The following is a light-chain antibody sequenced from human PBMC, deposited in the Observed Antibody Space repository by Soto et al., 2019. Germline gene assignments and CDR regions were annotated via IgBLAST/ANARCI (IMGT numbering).Light chain of an antibody. CDR1: SGSVSTSYY. V-gene: IGLV8-61*01. Sequence: QAVVTQGPPFSVSPGGTVTLTCGLSSGSVSTSYYPSWYQQTPGQAPRTLIYNTNTRSSGVPDRFSGSILGNKAAPTITGAQADDESDYYCLLYIGSGIWVFGGGTKLTVL. CDR3: LLYIGSGIWV. CDR2: NTN. J-gene: IGLJ3*02.